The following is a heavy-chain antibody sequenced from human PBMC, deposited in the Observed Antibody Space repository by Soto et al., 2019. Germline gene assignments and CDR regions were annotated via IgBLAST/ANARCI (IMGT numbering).Heavy chain of an antibody. Sequence: ASVKVSCKASGYTFTNNYVVWVRQAPGQGLEWMGRISTYNGNTNYPQSLQGRLTMTTDTSTTTAYMELRSLRSDDTAVYYCARDPYHVLMVNAPNLYGMDVWGQGTTVTVSS. D-gene: IGHD2-8*01. CDR3: ARDPYHVLMVNAPNLYGMDV. CDR2: ISTYNGNT. J-gene: IGHJ6*02. V-gene: IGHV1-18*04. CDR1: GYTFTNNY.